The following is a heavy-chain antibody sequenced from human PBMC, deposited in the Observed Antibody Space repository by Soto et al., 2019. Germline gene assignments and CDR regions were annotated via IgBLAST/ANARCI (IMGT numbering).Heavy chain of an antibody. Sequence: QDQLVQSGAEVKKPGASVKVSCKASGYTFTSYGISWVRQAPGQGLEWMGWISADNGNTNYAQKFQGRVTMTTDTSTSTAYMELTSLRFDDTAVYYCARDSSIAVAGNVDYWGQGTLVTVSS. D-gene: IGHD6-19*01. V-gene: IGHV1-18*04. CDR2: ISADNGNT. CDR3: ARDSSIAVAGNVDY. CDR1: GYTFTSYG. J-gene: IGHJ4*02.